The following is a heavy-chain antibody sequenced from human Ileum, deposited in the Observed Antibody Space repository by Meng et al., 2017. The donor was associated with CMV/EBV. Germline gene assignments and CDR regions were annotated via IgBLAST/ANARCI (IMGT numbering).Heavy chain of an antibody. V-gene: IGHV4-34*01. CDR2: IYHSGTA. CDR1: GGSFTDYF. CDR3: ARLSCSRGSCYRKPLDY. J-gene: IGHJ4*02. D-gene: IGHD2-15*01. Sequence: GSLRLSCVVSGGSFTDYFWSWIRQPPGKGLEWIGDIYHSGTANYNPSLMGRVTISIDTSKNHFSLRLSDVTAADTGLYYCARLSCSRGSCYRKPLDYWGQGTLVTVSS.